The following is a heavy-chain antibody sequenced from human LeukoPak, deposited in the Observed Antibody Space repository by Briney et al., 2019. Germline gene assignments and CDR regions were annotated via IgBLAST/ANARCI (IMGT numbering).Heavy chain of an antibody. D-gene: IGHD1-20*01. V-gene: IGHV3-23*01. J-gene: IGHJ4*02. CDR3: VKESQYNWNDGNFDY. Sequence: GGSLRLSCAASGFTFSSYSMNWVRQAPGKGLEWVSAITGSGGGIYYADSVEGRFTISRDQSKNTLYLQMNSLRAEDTVVYYCVKESQYNWNDGNFDYWGQGTLVTVSS. CDR2: ITGSGGGI. CDR1: GFTFSSYS.